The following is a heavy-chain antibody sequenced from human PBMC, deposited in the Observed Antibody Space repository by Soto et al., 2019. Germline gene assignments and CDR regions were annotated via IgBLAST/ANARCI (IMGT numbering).Heavy chain of an antibody. V-gene: IGHV3-33*01. J-gene: IGHJ6*02. CDR1: GFTFSSYG. CDR2: IWYDGSNK. Sequence: GGSLRLSCAASGFTFSSYGMHWVRQAPGKGLEWVALIWYDGSNKYYADSVKGRFTISRDNSKNRLYLQMNSLRAEDTAVYYCARDPNIVLVPAALRSYYYYYGMDVWGQGTTVTVSS. D-gene: IGHD2-2*01. CDR3: ARDPNIVLVPAALRSYYYYYGMDV.